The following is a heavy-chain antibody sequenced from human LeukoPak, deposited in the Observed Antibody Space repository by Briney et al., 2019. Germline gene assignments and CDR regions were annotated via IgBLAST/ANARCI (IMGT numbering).Heavy chain of an antibody. D-gene: IGHD5-18*01. CDR2: ISSSGSTI. J-gene: IGHJ4*02. CDR1: GFTFSSYS. CDR3: ARAPGGSSYGLVDY. V-gene: IGHV3-48*04. Sequence: PGGSLRLSCAASGFTFSSYSMNWVRQAPGKGLEWVSYISSSGSTIYYADSVKGRFTISRDNAQNSLYLQMNSLRAEDTAVYYCARAPGGSSYGLVDYWGQGTLVTVSS.